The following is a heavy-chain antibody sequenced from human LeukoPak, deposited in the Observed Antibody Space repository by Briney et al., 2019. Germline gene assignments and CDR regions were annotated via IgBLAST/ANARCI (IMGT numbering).Heavy chain of an antibody. D-gene: IGHD3-16*02. V-gene: IGHV4-59*01. CDR3: AGTYDYVWGSYRYDY. Sequence: KPSETLSLTCTVPGGSISSYYWSWIRQPPGKGLEWIGYIYYSGSTNYNPSLKSRVTISVDTSKNQFSLKLSSVTAADTAVYYCAGTYDYVWGSYRYDYWGQGTLVTVSS. CDR1: GGSISSYY. CDR2: IYYSGST. J-gene: IGHJ4*02.